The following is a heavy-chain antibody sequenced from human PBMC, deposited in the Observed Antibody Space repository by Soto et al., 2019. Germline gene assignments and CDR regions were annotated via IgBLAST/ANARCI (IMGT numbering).Heavy chain of an antibody. CDR2: IYSDGST. Sequence: EVQLVESGGGLVQPGGSLRLSCAASGFTVSSNYMSWVRQAPGKGLEWVSAIYSDGSTFYSDSVKGRFTISRDNSKNTLYLQMNSLRAEDTAVYYCARNYYDCSGYYYGGAFDIWGQGTMVTVSS. CDR3: ARNYYDCSGYYYGGAFDI. J-gene: IGHJ3*02. V-gene: IGHV3-66*01. CDR1: GFTVSSNY. D-gene: IGHD3-22*01.